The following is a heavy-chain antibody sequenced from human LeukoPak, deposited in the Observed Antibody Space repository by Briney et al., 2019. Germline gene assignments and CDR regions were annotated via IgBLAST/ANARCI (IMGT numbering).Heavy chain of an antibody. Sequence: GGSLRLSCAASGFTFSNYWMSWVRQAPGKGLEWVANIRQDGSEKNYVDSVKGRFTISRDNAKNSLYLQMNSLRAEDTAVYYCARDGPYGSGSYHDYWGQGTLVTVSS. D-gene: IGHD3-10*01. CDR2: IRQDGSEK. V-gene: IGHV3-7*01. CDR3: ARDGPYGSGSYHDY. CDR1: GFTFSNYW. J-gene: IGHJ4*02.